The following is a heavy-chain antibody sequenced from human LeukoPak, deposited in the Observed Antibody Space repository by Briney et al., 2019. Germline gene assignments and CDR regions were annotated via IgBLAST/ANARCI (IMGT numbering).Heavy chain of an antibody. CDR3: ARVGGLDAFDI. V-gene: IGHV4-4*09. J-gene: IGHJ3*02. CDR2: IYTSGST. D-gene: IGHD2-15*01. Sequence: PSETLSLTCTVSGGSISSSYWSWIRQPPGKGLEWIGYIYTSGSTNYNPSLKSRVTISVDTSKNQFSLKLSSVTAADTAVYYCARVGGLDAFDIWGQGTMVTVSS. CDR1: GGSISSSY.